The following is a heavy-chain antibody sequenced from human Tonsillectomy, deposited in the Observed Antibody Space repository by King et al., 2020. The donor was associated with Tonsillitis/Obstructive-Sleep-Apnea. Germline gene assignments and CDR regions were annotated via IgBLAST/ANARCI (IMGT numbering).Heavy chain of an antibody. J-gene: IGHJ4*02. V-gene: IGHV3-15*07. CDR2: IKSKTDGGTT. CDR3: TTFSLMITFGGVIVEIDY. CDR1: GFTFSNAW. Sequence: QLVQSGGGLVKPGGSLRLSCAASGFTFSNAWMNWVRQAPGKGLEWVGRIKSKTDGGTTDYAAPVKGRFTISRDDSKNTLYLQMNSLKTEDTAVYYCTTFSLMITFGGVIVEIDYWGQGTLVTVSS. D-gene: IGHD3-16*02.